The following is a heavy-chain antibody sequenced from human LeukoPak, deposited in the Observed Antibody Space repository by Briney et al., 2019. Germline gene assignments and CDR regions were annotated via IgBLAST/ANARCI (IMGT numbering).Heavy chain of an antibody. Sequence: SETLSLTCAVYGGSFSGYYWTWIRQPPGKGLEWIGEINHSGSTNYNPSLKSRVTISVDTSKNQLSLKLSSVTAADTAVYYCARATYYYDSSGYGAFDIWGQGTMVTVSS. J-gene: IGHJ3*02. CDR2: INHSGST. D-gene: IGHD3-22*01. V-gene: IGHV4-34*01. CDR1: GGSFSGYY. CDR3: ARATYYYDSSGYGAFDI.